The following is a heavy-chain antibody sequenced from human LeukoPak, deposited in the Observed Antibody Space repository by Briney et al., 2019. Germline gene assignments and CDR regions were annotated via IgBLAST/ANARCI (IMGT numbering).Heavy chain of an antibody. Sequence: ASVKVSCKASGYTFTGYYMHWVRQAPGQGLEWMGWINPNSGGTNYAQKFQGRVTMTRDTSISTAYMELSRLRSDDTAVYYCARELRFGTGWFDPWGQGTLVTVPS. J-gene: IGHJ5*02. CDR3: ARELRFGTGWFDP. D-gene: IGHD2-8*02. V-gene: IGHV1-2*02. CDR1: GYTFTGYY. CDR2: INPNSGGT.